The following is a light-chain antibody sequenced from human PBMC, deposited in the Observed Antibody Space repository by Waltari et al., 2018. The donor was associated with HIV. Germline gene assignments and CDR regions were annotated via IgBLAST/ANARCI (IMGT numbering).Light chain of an antibody. CDR1: SSNSGAGHH. CDR3: QSYDRDLSASV. CDR2: ADF. J-gene: IGLJ3*02. V-gene: IGLV1-40*01. Sequence: QSVLTQPPSVSGAPGQRVTISCTGGSSNSGAGHHLHWYRQLPVTAPKPLIYADFNRPSAGSDRCSASKSGTFASLVSVGRQADDEADYYCQSYDRDLSASVFGGGTKLTVL.